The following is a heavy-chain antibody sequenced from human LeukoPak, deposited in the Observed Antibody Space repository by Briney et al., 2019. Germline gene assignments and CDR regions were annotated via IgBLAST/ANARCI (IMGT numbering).Heavy chain of an antibody. CDR2: IVVGSGNT. CDR3: AARPAPKNYYYMDV. D-gene: IGHD2-2*01. CDR1: GFTFTSSA. Sequence: SVKVSCKASGFTFTSSAMQWVRQARGQRLEWIGWIVVGSGNTNYAQKFQERVTITRDMSTSTAYMELSSLRSEDTAVYYCAARPAPKNYYYMDVWGKGTTVTVSS. V-gene: IGHV1-58*02. J-gene: IGHJ6*03.